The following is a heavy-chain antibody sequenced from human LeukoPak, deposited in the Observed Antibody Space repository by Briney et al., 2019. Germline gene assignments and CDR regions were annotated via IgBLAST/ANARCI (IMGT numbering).Heavy chain of an antibody. CDR2: ISGSGDNT. Sequence: GGSLRLSCAASGFTFSSYAMSWVRQVPGKRLEWVSVISGSGDNTYYADSVKGRFTTSRDNSKNMLYLQMNSLRAEDTAVYYCAKWKYSNSGIDDYWGQGTLVTVSS. CDR1: GFTFSSYA. V-gene: IGHV3-23*01. D-gene: IGHD6-6*01. J-gene: IGHJ4*02. CDR3: AKWKYSNSGIDDY.